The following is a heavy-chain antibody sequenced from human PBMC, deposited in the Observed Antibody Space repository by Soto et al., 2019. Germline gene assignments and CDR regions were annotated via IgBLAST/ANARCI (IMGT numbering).Heavy chain of an antibody. CDR1: GYTFTNYA. V-gene: IGHV1-3*05. CDR2: INAGNGNT. J-gene: IGHJ6*02. CDR3: ASSATIPDYYYGMDV. Sequence: QVQLVQSGAEEKKPGASVKVSCKASGYTFTNYAMHWVRQAPGQRLEWMGWINAGNGNTKYSQKFQGRVTITSDTSSNTPYMELSCQTSEDTAVYPWASSATIPDYYYGMDVWGQGTTVTVSS. D-gene: IGHD1-26*01.